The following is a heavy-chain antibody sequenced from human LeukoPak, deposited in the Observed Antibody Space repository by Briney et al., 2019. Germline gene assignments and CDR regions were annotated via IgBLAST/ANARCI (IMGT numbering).Heavy chain of an antibody. D-gene: IGHD6-25*01. CDR2: INHSGST. J-gene: IGHJ4*02. CDR3: ARDSGYGGDY. Sequence: SQTLSLTCTVSGDSISSGAYYWSWIRQPPGKGLEWIGEINHSGSTNYNPSLKSRVTISVDTSKNQFSLKLSSVTAADTAVYYCARDSGYGGDYWGQGTLVTVSS. CDR1: GDSISSGAYY. V-gene: IGHV4-30-2*01.